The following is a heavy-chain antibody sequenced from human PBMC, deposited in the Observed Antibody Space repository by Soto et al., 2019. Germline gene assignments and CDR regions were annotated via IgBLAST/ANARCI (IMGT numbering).Heavy chain of an antibody. Sequence: EVQLVESGGGLVKPGESLRLSCVASGITFTNAWMGWVRQAPGKGLKRIGRLKSRRAGGTSDYAAPVKGRFTISKDESKNTLSLQMNSLKTEDTAVYHCTTDGGVSEYPLFWAWGQGAQVTVSS. D-gene: IGHD2-8*02. V-gene: IGHV3-15*01. CDR1: GITFTNAW. CDR2: LKSRRAGGTS. J-gene: IGHJ5*02. CDR3: TTDGGVSEYPLFWA.